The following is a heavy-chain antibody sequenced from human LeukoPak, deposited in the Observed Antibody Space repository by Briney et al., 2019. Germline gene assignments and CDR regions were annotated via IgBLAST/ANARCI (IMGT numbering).Heavy chain of an antibody. Sequence: ASVTVSCKASGYSFTGYQMYWVRQAPGQGPEWMGWMYPNSGGTNYAQNFQGRVTMTRDTSISTAYMELSRLGSDDTAVYYCARRPSGTGPFDYWGQGTLVTVSS. CDR3: ARRPSGTGPFDY. J-gene: IGHJ4*02. CDR2: MYPNSGGT. V-gene: IGHV1-2*02. CDR1: GYSFTGYQ. D-gene: IGHD1-14*01.